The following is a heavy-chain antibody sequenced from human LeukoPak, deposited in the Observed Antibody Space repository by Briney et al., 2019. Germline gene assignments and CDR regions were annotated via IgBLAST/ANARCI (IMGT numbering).Heavy chain of an antibody. D-gene: IGHD1-26*01. J-gene: IGHJ4*02. CDR2: ISSSSDTI. Sequence: GGSLRLSCAASGFTLITYSMNWVRQAPGKGLEWVSYISSSSDTIYYADSVKGRFTISRDNAKNTLYLQMNSLRAEDTAVYYCARDGGSSGSYPYWGQGTLVTVSS. V-gene: IGHV3-48*04. CDR3: ARDGGSSGSYPY. CDR1: GFTLITYS.